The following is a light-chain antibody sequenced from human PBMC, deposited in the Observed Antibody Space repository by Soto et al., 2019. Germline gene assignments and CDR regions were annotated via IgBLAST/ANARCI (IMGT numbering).Light chain of an antibody. CDR1: SSDVVTYDD. J-gene: IGLJ3*02. Sequence: QSALTQPASVSGSPGQSITISCTGTSSDVVTYDDVSWYQHQPGKAPKLIIYEGNKRPSGVSNRFSGPRSVNVASLTISGIQAEDEADYYCCSYVYTNSWVFGGGTKLTVL. CDR2: EGN. CDR3: CSYVYTNSWV. V-gene: IGLV2-23*01.